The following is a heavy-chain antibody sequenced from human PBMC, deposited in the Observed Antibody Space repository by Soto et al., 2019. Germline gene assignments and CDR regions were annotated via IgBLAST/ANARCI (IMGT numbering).Heavy chain of an antibody. CDR2: ISYDGSNK. Sequence: QVQLVESGGGVVQPGRSLRLSCAAPGFTFSSYAMHWVRQAPGKGLEWVAVISYDGSNKYYADSVKGRFTISRDNSKNTLYLQMNSLRADDTAVYYCASGDAKGPREDCWGQGTLVTVSS. J-gene: IGHJ4*02. V-gene: IGHV3-30-3*01. CDR3: ASGDAKGPREDC. CDR1: GFTFSSYA.